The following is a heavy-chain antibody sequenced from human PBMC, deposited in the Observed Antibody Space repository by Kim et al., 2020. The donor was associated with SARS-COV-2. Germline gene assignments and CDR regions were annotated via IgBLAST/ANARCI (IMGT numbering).Heavy chain of an antibody. CDR3: AKGKGLPHYQYYGMDV. D-gene: IGHD2-15*01. J-gene: IGHJ6*02. Sequence: GGSLRLFCAASRFTFNNYAMNWVRQAPGKGLEWVSLISASGGSTHYADSVKGRFTISRDNSRNTLYLQMNSLRAEDTAVYYCAKGKGLPHYQYYGMDVWGQGTTVTVSS. CDR2: ISASGGST. V-gene: IGHV3-23*01. CDR1: RFTFNNYA.